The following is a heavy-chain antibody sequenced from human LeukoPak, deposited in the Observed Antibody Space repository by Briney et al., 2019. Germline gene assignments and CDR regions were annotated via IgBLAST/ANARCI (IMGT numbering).Heavy chain of an antibody. D-gene: IGHD6-13*01. Sequence: GGSLRLSCAASGFTFSSYAMSWVRQAPGKGLEWVSAISGSGGSTYYADSVKGRFTISRDNSKNTLYLQMNSLRAEDTAVYYCAKDRIAADWRPLDHYYYGMDVWGQGTTVTVSS. CDR1: GFTFSSYA. CDR2: ISGSGGST. V-gene: IGHV3-23*01. J-gene: IGHJ6*02. CDR3: AKDRIAADWRPLDHYYYGMDV.